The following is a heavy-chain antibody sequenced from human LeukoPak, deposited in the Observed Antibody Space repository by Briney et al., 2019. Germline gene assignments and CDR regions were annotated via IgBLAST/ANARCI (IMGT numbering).Heavy chain of an antibody. CDR3: ARAMVGATMNWFDP. CDR1: GGSISSYY. J-gene: IGHJ5*02. D-gene: IGHD1-26*01. CDR2: IYTSGST. Sequence: SEPLSLTCTVSGGSISSYYWSWIRQPAGKGLEWIGRIYTSGSTNYNPSLKSRVTMSVDTSKNQFSLKLSSVTAADTAVYYCARAMVGATMNWFDPWGPGNLVTVSS. V-gene: IGHV4-4*07.